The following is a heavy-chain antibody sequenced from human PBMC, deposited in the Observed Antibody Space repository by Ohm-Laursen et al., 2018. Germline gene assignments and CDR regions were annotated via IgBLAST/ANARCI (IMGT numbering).Heavy chain of an antibody. CDR2: MSWNSGRI. CDR3: ARNTGYYIDY. J-gene: IGHJ4*02. Sequence: SLRLSCTASGFTFDDYAMHWVRQAPGKGLEWVSGMSWNSGRIGYADSVKGRFTISRDNAKNSLYLQMNSLRGEDTALYYCARNTGYYIDYWGQGTLVTVSS. CDR1: GFTFDDYA. D-gene: IGHD2-8*02. V-gene: IGHV3-9*01.